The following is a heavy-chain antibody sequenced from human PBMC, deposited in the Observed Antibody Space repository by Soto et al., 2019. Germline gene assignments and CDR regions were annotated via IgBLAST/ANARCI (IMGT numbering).Heavy chain of an antibody. V-gene: IGHV4-39*01. J-gene: IGHJ5*02. Sequence: QLQLQESGPGLVKPSETLSLTCTVSGGSISSSSYYWGWIRQPPGKGLEWIGSIYYSGSTYYNPSLKSRVTISVDTSKNQFSLKLSSVTAADTAVYYCARHATTAAPSGGNWFDPWGQGTLVTVSS. CDR3: ARHATTAAPSGGNWFDP. D-gene: IGHD6-6*01. CDR1: GGSISSSSYY. CDR2: IYYSGST.